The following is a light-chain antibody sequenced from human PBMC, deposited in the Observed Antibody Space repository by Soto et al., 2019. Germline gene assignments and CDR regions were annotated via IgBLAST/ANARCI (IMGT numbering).Light chain of an antibody. Sequence: EIVLTQSPANLSLSPGERATLSCRASQSVRSYLVWYQQKPGQAPRLLIYDASNRATGIPSRFSGSGSGTDFTLTISSXEPEDFAVYYCQQRSNWPLVFGGGTKVDIK. CDR3: QQRSNWPLV. V-gene: IGKV3-11*01. J-gene: IGKJ4*01. CDR2: DAS. CDR1: QSVRSY.